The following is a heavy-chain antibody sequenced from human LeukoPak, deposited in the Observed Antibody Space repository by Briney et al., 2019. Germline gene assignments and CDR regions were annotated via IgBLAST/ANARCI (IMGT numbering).Heavy chain of an antibody. D-gene: IGHD3-3*01. CDR3: AKDLPKITIFGALQH. J-gene: IGHJ1*01. V-gene: IGHV3-23*01. CDR1: GLNFGESA. Sequence: GGSLRLSCVASGLNFGESAMHWVRQAPGKGLEWVAGISSGGGTTYYADSVKGRFTISRDNSKNTLYLQMNSLRVEDTAVYYCAKDLPKITIFGALQHWGQGTPVSVSS. CDR2: ISSGGGTT.